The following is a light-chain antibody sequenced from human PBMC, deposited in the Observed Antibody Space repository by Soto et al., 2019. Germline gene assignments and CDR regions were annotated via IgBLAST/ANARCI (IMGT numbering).Light chain of an antibody. CDR3: QSYDDSLSTDV. CDR2: VNN. Sequence: QSVLTQPPSVSGAPGQRVTISCTGSSSSIGAGYHVHWYQQLPGAAPKLLISVNNNRPSGVPDRFSGSRSGTSASLAIAGLQAEDEADYYCQSYDDSLSTDVFGTGTKVTVL. V-gene: IGLV1-40*01. CDR1: SSSIGAGYH. J-gene: IGLJ1*01.